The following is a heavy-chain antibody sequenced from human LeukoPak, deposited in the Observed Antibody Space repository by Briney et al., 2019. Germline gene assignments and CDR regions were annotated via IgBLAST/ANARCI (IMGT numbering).Heavy chain of an antibody. J-gene: IGHJ4*02. CDR1: GFTVSSNY. CDR3: AREESVAGTYYFDY. D-gene: IGHD6-19*01. CDR2: ISSSGSYI. V-gene: IGHV3-21*01. Sequence: GGSLRLSCAASGFTVSSNYMSWVRQAPGKGLEWVSSISSSGSYISYADSVKGRFTISRDNAKNSLYLQMNSLRAEDTAVYYCAREESVAGTYYFDYWGQGTLVTVSS.